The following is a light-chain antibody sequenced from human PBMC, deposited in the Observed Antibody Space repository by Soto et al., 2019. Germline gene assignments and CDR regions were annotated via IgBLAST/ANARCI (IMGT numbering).Light chain of an antibody. CDR2: DAS. V-gene: IGKV1-13*02. Sequence: AIQLTQSPSSLSASVGDRVSITCRASQGISSALAWYQHKPGKAPKILIYDASSLQSGVPSRFSGSESGTESTLPISSLQPEDFATYYCQQLKTYPFTFGQGTRLEIK. CDR1: QGISSA. J-gene: IGKJ5*01. CDR3: QQLKTYPFT.